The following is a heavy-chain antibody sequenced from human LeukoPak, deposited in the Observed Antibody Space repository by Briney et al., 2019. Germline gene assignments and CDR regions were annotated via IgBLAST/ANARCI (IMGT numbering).Heavy chain of an antibody. CDR3: TRVATRIVVVPAAKGFDP. D-gene: IGHD2-15*01. J-gene: IGHJ5*02. V-gene: IGHV3-49*03. Sequence: GGSLRLSCTASGFTFGEYAMSWFRQAPRKGLEWLGFIRRKTYGGTTEYAASVKGRFTISRDDSDTIAYLQMNSLKIEDTAVYYCTRVATRIVVVPAAKGFDPWGQGTLVTVSS. CDR1: GFTFGEYA. CDR2: IRRKTYGGTT.